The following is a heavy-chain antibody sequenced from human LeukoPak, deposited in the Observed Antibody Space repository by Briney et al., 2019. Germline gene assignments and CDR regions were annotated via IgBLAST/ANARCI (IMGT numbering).Heavy chain of an antibody. CDR1: GFIFSDNS. D-gene: IGHD1-1*01. CDR2: ISSSSTYI. CDR3: ASGTMSTYDY. Sequence: PGGSLRLSCAASGFIFSDNSMNWVRQAPGKGLEWVSSISSSSTYIYYADSVTGRFAISRDNAKNSLYLQMNSLTAEDTAVYYCASGTMSTYDYWGQGTLVTVSS. J-gene: IGHJ4*02. V-gene: IGHV3-21*01.